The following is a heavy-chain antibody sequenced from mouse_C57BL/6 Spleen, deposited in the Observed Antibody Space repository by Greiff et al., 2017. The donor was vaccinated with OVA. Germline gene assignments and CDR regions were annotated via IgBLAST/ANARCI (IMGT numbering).Heavy chain of an antibody. V-gene: IGHV5-17*01. J-gene: IGHJ1*03. CDR1: GFTFSDYG. CDR3: ARTGTRWYFDV. D-gene: IGHD4-1*01. Sequence: EVQLQESGGGLVKPGGSLKLSCAASGFTFSDYGMHWVRQAPEKGLEWVAYISSGSSTIYYADTVKGRFTISRDNAKNTLFLQMTSLRSEDTAMYYCARTGTRWYFDVWGTGTTVTVSS. CDR2: ISSGSSTI.